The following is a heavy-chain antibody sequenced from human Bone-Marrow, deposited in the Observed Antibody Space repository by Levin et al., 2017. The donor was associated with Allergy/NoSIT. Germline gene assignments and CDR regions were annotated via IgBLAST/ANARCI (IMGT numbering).Heavy chain of an antibody. CDR3: ARHTGYYYYGMDV. CDR1: GGSISSSSYY. CDR2: IYYSGST. Sequence: SETLSLTCTVSGGSISSSSYYWGWIRQPPGKGLEWIGSIYYSGSTYYNPSLKSRVTISVDTSKNQFSLKLSSVTAADTAVYYCARHTGYYYYGMDVWGQGTTVTVSS. D-gene: IGHD4-17*01. J-gene: IGHJ6*02. V-gene: IGHV4-39*01.